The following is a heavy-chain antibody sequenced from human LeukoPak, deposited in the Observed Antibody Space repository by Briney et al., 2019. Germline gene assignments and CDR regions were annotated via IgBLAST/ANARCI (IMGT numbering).Heavy chain of an antibody. V-gene: IGHV1-2*02. CDR1: GYTFTDYY. D-gene: IGHD3-10*01. J-gene: IGHJ6*02. Sequence: GASVKLSCKASGYTFTDYYIHWVRQAPGQGLEWMGWFNPNSGGTNYAQKFQGRVTMTRDTSISTAYMELSRLRPDDTAVYYCARDRGVITSRWYYYGMDVWGQGTTVTVSS. CDR3: ARDRGVITSRWYYYGMDV. CDR2: FNPNSGGT.